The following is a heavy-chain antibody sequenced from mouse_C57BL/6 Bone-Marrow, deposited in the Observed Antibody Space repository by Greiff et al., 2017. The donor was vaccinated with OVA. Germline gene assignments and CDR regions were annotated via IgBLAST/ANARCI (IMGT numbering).Heavy chain of an antibody. V-gene: IGHV8-12*01. CDR2: IYWDDDN. CDR1: GYSFSTSGMG. J-gene: IGHJ1*03. D-gene: IGHD1-1*01. Sequence: QVTLKESGPGLLQPSQTLSLSCSSSGYSFSTSGMGVSWIRQPSGQGLEWLAHIYWDDDNRYNPSLKSRLTIAKDTSRNQVFLKITSVDTADTATYYCARRAPLATDWYFDVWGTGTTVTVSS. CDR3: ARRAPLATDWYFDV.